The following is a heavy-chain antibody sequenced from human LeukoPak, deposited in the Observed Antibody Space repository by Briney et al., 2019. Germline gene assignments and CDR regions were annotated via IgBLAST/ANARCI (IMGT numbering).Heavy chain of an antibody. D-gene: IGHD4-17*01. Sequence: PGGSLGLSCAASGFTFSGYWMTWVRQAPGKGLEWVANINQDGSEKYYVDSVKGRFTISRDNAKNSVYLQMNSLRAEDTAVYFCARRGATVTDDWGQGTLVTVSS. CDR3: ARRGATVTDD. CDR2: INQDGSEK. J-gene: IGHJ4*02. CDR1: GFTFSGYW. V-gene: IGHV3-7*01.